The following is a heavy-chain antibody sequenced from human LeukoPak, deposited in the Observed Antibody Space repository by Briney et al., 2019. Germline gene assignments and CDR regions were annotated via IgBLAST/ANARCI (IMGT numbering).Heavy chain of an antibody. J-gene: IGHJ4*02. CDR1: GGTFSSYA. CDR2: IIPILGIA. CDR3: ARFGGGDGIDY. Sequence: ASVKVSCKASGGTFSSYAISWVRQAPGQGLAWMGRIIPILGIANYAQKFQGRVTITADKSTSTAYMELSSLRSEDTAVYYCARFGGGDGIDYWGQGTLVTVSS. D-gene: IGHD2-21*02. V-gene: IGHV1-69*04.